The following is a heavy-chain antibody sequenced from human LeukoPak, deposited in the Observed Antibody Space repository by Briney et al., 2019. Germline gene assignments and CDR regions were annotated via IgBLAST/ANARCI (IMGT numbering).Heavy chain of an antibody. V-gene: IGHV3-21*01. Sequence: PGGSLRLSCAASGFTFSSYSMNWVRQAPGKGLEWVSSISSSSSYIYYADSVKGRFTIARDNAKNSLYLQMNSLRVEDTAVYYCARDALPTYYDFWSGKENWFDPWGQGTLVTVSS. CDR3: ARDALPTYYDFWSGKENWFDP. J-gene: IGHJ5*02. CDR2: ISSSSSYI. CDR1: GFTFSSYS. D-gene: IGHD3-3*01.